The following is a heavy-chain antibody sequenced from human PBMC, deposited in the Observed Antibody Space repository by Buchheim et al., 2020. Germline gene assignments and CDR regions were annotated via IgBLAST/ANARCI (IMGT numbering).Heavy chain of an antibody. V-gene: IGHV4-30-4*01. D-gene: IGHD4-17*01. CDR1: GDSINIDHYY. J-gene: IGHJ4*02. CDR2: IKYTGSP. CDR3: ARTDYRDYVRLGYYLDS. Sequence: QVQLQESGPGLVKPSQTLSLTCTVAGDSINIDHYYWSWIRQPPGKGLEWIGYIKYTGSPSYKSSLKGRIAISVDTSKNQFSLRLNSVTAADTAVYYCARTDYRDYVRLGYYLDSWGQGAL.